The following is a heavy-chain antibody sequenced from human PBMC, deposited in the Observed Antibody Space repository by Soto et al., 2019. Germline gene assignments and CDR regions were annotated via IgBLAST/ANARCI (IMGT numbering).Heavy chain of an antibody. CDR1: GGSMSPYY. V-gene: IGHV4-59*08. J-gene: IGHJ4*02. CDR3: AKYRRTDAEGYSFDY. CDR2: MYYSGSS. Sequence: SETLSLTCTVSGGSMSPYYWSWIRQPPGKGLEWIGYMYYSGSSNYGPSLKSRVTMSVDTSKNQLSLKLSSVTAADTAVYFCAKYRRTDAEGYSFDYWGQGALVTVSS. D-gene: IGHD2-15*01.